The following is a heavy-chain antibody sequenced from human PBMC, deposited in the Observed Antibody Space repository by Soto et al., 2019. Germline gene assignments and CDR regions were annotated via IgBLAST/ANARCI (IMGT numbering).Heavy chain of an antibody. J-gene: IGHJ4*02. CDR1: GFTFRTYW. D-gene: IGHD2-21*01. CDR2: IKGDGSEK. Sequence: EVQLVESGGGLVQPGGSLRLSCTASGFTFRTYWMNWVRQAPGKGLEWVASIKGDGSEKYYVDPVKGRFSISRDNARNSLYLQMNSLRAADTAVYYGATALLRGQGALVNVSS. CDR3: ATALL. V-gene: IGHV3-7*01.